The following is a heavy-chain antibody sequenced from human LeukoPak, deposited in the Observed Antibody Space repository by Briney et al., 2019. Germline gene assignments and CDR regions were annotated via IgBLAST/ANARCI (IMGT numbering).Heavy chain of an antibody. CDR1: GVSMTNYC. Sequence: PSETLSLTCTVSGVSMTNYCWSWIRQPPGKGLEWIAYSHNSGETKYNPSLESRITISVDTSKNEFSLKLSSVTAADTAMYYCARQPGGTAAFDIWGQGTTVTVSA. D-gene: IGHD1-14*01. V-gene: IGHV4-59*08. CDR2: SHNSGET. J-gene: IGHJ3*02. CDR3: ARQPGGTAAFDI.